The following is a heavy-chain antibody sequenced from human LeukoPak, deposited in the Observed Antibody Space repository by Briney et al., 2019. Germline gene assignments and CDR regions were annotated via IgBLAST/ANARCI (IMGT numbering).Heavy chain of an antibody. CDR3: AREAVGGGRYFDY. Sequence: SETLSLTCTVSGGSVTSGRYYWSWIRQPPGKGLEWIGYIYYSGSTNYNPSLKSRVTISVDTSKSQFSLKLSSVTAADAAGYYWAREAVGGGRYFDYWGQGTLVTVSS. D-gene: IGHD3-16*01. CDR1: GGSVTSGRYY. V-gene: IGHV4-61*01. CDR2: IYYSGST. J-gene: IGHJ4*02.